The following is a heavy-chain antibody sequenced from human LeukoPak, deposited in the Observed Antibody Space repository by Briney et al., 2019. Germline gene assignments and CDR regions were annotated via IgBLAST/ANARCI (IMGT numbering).Heavy chain of an antibody. V-gene: IGHV3-23*05. J-gene: IGHJ4*01. CDR3: ARDWKADF. Sequence: GGSLRLSCAASGFTFSTYAMTWVRQAPGKGLEWVSAIDIYSTKTNYADSVKGRFTISRDNSKNTLYLQMNSLRGEDTAIYYCARDWKADFWGHGTLVTVSS. CDR1: GFTFSTYA. CDR2: IDIYSTKT. D-gene: IGHD1-1*01.